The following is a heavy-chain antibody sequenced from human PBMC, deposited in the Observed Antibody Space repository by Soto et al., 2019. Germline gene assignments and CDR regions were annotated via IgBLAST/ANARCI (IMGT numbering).Heavy chain of an antibody. V-gene: IGHV3-30-3*01. D-gene: IGHD6-13*01. Sequence: GGSLRLSCAASGFTFSSYAMHWVRQAPGKGLEWVAVISYDGSNKYYADSVKGRFTISRDNSKNTLYLQMNSLRAEDTAVYYCAGEPPGSSSWYPRGYYGMDVWGQGTTVTVSS. CDR3: AGEPPGSSSWYPRGYYGMDV. CDR2: ISYDGSNK. J-gene: IGHJ6*02. CDR1: GFTFSSYA.